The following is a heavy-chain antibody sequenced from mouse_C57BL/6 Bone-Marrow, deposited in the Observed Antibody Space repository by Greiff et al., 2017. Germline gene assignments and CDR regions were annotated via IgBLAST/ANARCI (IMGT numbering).Heavy chain of an antibody. Sequence: EVQLQQSGAELVRPGASVKLSCTASGFNIKDYYMHWVKQRPEQGLEWIGRIDPEDGDTEYAPKFPGKATITADTSSNTAYLQLSSLTSEDTAVYYCTTYYYGSSLADWGQGTLVTVSA. CDR2: IDPEDGDT. CDR3: TTYYYGSSLAD. V-gene: IGHV14-1*01. J-gene: IGHJ3*01. CDR1: GFNIKDYY. D-gene: IGHD1-1*01.